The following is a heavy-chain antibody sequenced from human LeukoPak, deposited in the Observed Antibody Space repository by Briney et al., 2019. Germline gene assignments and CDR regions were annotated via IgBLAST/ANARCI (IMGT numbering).Heavy chain of an antibody. CDR3: ARAGIAAADANFDY. CDR1: GGSICSYY. CDR2: IYYSGST. Sequence: SETLSLTCTVSGGSICSYYWSWIRQPPGKGLEWIGYIYYSGSTNYNPSLKSRVTISVDTSKNQFSLKLSSVTAADTAVYYCARAGIAAADANFDYWGQGTLVTVSS. D-gene: IGHD6-13*01. J-gene: IGHJ4*02. V-gene: IGHV4-59*01.